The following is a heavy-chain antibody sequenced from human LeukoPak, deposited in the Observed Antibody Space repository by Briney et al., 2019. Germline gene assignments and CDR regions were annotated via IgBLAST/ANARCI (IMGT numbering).Heavy chain of an antibody. J-gene: IGHJ5*02. CDR1: GASISSSY. V-gene: IGHV4-59*01. CDR3: ARDLGYCSSTSCYLNWFDP. Sequence: PSETLSLTCAVSGASISSSYWSWIRQPPGKGLEWIGYIYYSGSTNYNPSLKSRVTISVDTSKNQFSLKLSSVTAADTAVYYCARDLGYCSSTSCYLNWFDPWGQGTLVTVSS. D-gene: IGHD2-2*01. CDR2: IYYSGST.